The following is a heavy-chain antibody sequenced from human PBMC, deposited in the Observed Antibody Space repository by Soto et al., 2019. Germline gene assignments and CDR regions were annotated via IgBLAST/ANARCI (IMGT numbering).Heavy chain of an antibody. CDR2: VRPPFMTS. D-gene: IGHD3-10*01. CDR3: ARVLYYGSGSYSPYGMDV. V-gene: IGHV1-69*01. J-gene: IGHJ6*02. Sequence: QVQLVQSGAEVKKPGSSVKVSCKTSGVSFNNNGIGWVRQAPGHGLEWMGGVRPPFMTSNYARKFQGRISITADASTGTVNMELSSLTSEDTAQYYCARVLYYGSGSYSPYGMDVWGQGTTVTVSS. CDR1: GVSFNNNG.